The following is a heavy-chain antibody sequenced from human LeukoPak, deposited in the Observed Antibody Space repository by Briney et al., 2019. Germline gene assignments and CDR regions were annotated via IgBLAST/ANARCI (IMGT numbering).Heavy chain of an antibody. J-gene: IGHJ6*02. CDR3: ARGRPHGV. Sequence: ASVKVSCKAPGYTFVSYDMNWLRQATGQGLEWMGWVSPNSGDTGYAQKFRGRVTMTRNTSISTAYMELSNLEVDDTAVYYCARGRPHGVWGQGTTVTLSS. CDR1: GYTFVSYD. CDR2: VSPNSGDT. V-gene: IGHV1-8*01.